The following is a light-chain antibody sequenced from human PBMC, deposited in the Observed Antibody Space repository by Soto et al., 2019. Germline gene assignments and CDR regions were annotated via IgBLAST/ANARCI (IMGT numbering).Light chain of an antibody. CDR1: QNINNY. J-gene: IGKJ5*01. CDR2: DAS. V-gene: IGKV1-33*01. Sequence: DIQMTQSPSSLSASVGDRVTITCQASQNINNYLNWYQLKPGRAPKLLIYDASNLEAGVPSRFRGSGSGTDFTFTISRLQPEDIATYYCQQYGNLPTVGQGTRLESK. CDR3: QQYGNLPT.